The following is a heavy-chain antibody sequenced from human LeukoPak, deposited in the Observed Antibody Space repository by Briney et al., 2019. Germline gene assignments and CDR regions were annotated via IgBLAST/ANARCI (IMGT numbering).Heavy chain of an antibody. CDR1: GFTFSSYW. V-gene: IGHV3-7*01. Sequence: PGGSLRLSCAASGFTFSSYWMSWVRQAPGKGLEWVANIKQDGSEKYYVDSVKGRFTISRDNAKNSLYLQMNSLRAEDTAVYYCARDSRRSADYYYMDVWGKGTTVTVSS. CDR3: ARDSRRSADYYYMDV. J-gene: IGHJ6*03. CDR2: IKQDGSEK.